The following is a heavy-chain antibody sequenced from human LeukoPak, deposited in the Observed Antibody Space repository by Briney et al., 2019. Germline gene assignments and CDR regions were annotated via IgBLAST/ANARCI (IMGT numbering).Heavy chain of an antibody. CDR3: ARVTYDCSGGSCRHDAFDI. CDR2: INWNGGST. V-gene: IGHV3-20*04. Sequence: GGSLRLSCAASGFTFDDYGMSWVRQAPGKGLEWVSGINWNGGSTGYADSVKGRFTISRDNAKNSLYLQMNSLRAEDTALYYCARVTYDCSGGSCRHDAFDIWGQGTMVTVSS. CDR1: GFTFDDYG. J-gene: IGHJ3*02. D-gene: IGHD2-15*01.